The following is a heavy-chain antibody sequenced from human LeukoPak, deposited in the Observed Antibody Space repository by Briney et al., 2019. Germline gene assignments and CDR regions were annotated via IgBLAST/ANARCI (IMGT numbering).Heavy chain of an antibody. CDR2: ISSSGSYT. J-gene: IGHJ4*02. CDR3: ARDSAGNDY. D-gene: IGHD6-13*01. CDR1: GLSFSDNY. Sequence: GGSLRLSCAVSGLSFSDNYMSWIRQAPGKGLEWVSYISSSGSYTNYADSVKGRFTISRDDAKNSLFLQMNSLRAEDTAMYYCARDSAGNDYWGQGTLVTVSS. V-gene: IGHV3-11*06.